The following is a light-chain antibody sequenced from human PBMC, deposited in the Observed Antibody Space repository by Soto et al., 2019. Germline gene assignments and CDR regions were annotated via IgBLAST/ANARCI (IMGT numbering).Light chain of an antibody. J-gene: IGLJ1*01. V-gene: IGLV1-40*01. CDR1: ISNIGAGYD. CDR3: QSYDISLRGFHV. Sequence: QSVVTQPPSVSGAPGQRVTISCTGSISNIGAGYDVHWYQQLPGTVPKVLIYGNSNRPSGVPDRFSGSKSGTSASLAITGLQAGDEADYYCQSYDISLRGFHVFGTGTKVTVL. CDR2: GNS.